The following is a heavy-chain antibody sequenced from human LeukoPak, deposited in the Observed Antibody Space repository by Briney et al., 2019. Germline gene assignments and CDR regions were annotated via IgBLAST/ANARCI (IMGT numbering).Heavy chain of an antibody. CDR2: INTNTGNP. CDR1: GYTFTSYA. Sequence: ASVKVSCKASGYTFTSYAMNWVRQAPGRGLEWMGWINTNTGNPTYAQGFTGRFVFSLDTSVSTAYLQISSLKAEDTAVYYCARDRATVTRAAYYYYGMDVWGQGTTVTVSS. CDR3: ARDRATVTRAAYYYYGMDV. V-gene: IGHV7-4-1*02. D-gene: IGHD4-17*01. J-gene: IGHJ6*02.